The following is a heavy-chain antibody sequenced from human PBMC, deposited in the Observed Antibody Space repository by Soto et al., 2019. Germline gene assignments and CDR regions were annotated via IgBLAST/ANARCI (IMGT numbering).Heavy chain of an antibody. D-gene: IGHD1-26*01. Sequence: EMQLVESGGGLVQPGGSLRLSCEASGFTFSNSWMHWVRQAPGKGLVWVSRINNVGSSRNYADFVKGRFTISRDNAKNTLYLEMNSLRGDDTAVYFCASGGSGTYGRFDPWGPGTLVSVSS. CDR3: ASGGSGTYGRFDP. CDR2: INNVGSSR. V-gene: IGHV3-74*01. CDR1: GFTFSNSW. J-gene: IGHJ5*02.